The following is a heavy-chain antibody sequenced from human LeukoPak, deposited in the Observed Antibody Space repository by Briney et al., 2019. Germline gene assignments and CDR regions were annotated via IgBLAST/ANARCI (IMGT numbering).Heavy chain of an antibody. CDR2: ISGSVGTI. D-gene: IGHD3-10*01. Sequence: PGGSLRLSCAASGFTFSSYGMSWVRQAPGKGLEWVSSISGSVGTIYYADSVKGRFTISRDNAKNSLYLQMNSLRAEDTAVYYCARDIQYYYGSGSYYGPLNYWGQGTLVTVSS. CDR3: ARDIQYYYGSGSYYGPLNY. J-gene: IGHJ4*02. CDR1: GFTFSSYG. V-gene: IGHV3-23*01.